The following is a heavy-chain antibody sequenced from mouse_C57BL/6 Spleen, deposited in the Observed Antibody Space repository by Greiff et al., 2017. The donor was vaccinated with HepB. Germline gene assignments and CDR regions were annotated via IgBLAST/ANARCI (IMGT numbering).Heavy chain of an antibody. D-gene: IGHD2-5*01. CDR1: GYTFTEYT. V-gene: IGHV1-62-2*01. CDR2: FYPGSGSI. CDR3: ARHEGGYSNYVWYFDV. Sequence: VQRVESGAELVKPGASVKLSCKASGYTFTEYTIHWVKQRSGQGLEWIGWFYPGSGSIKYNEKFKDKATLTADKSSSTVYMELSRLTSEDSAVYFCARHEGGYSNYVWYFDVWGTGTTVTVSS. J-gene: IGHJ1*03.